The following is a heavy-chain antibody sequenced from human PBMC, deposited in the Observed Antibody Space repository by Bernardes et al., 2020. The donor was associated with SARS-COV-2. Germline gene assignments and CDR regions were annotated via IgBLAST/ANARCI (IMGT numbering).Heavy chain of an antibody. J-gene: IGHJ3*02. CDR3: AREVNLVADTDAFDI. D-gene: IGHD2-2*01. Sequence: SETLSLTCTVSGGSIRSENYFWSWIRQRPGKALEWIAYIDYRGSAYYNPSLQGRATISIDTSKNQFSLNLISVTAADTAVYFCAREVNLVADTDAFDIWGQGTMVTVSS. CDR2: IDYRGSA. CDR1: GGSIRSENYF. V-gene: IGHV4-31*03.